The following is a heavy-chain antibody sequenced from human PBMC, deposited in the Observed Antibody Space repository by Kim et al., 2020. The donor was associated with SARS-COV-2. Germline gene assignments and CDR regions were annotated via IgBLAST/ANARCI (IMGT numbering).Heavy chain of an antibody. D-gene: IGHD3-10*01. Sequence: GESLKISCKGSGYSFTSYWIGWVRQMPGKGLEWMGIIYPGDSDTRYSPSFQGQVTISADKSISTAYLQWSSLKASDTAMYYCARHSGGRYYGSGSYGRNNYYYYYGMDVWGQGTTVTVSS. CDR1: GYSFTSYW. J-gene: IGHJ6*02. CDR3: ARHSGGRYYGSGSYGRNNYYYYYGMDV. CDR2: IYPGDSDT. V-gene: IGHV5-51*01.